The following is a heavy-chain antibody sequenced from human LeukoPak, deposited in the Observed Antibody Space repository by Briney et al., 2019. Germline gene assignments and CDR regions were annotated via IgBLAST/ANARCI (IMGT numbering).Heavy chain of an antibody. V-gene: IGHV1-46*01. CDR1: GYTFTSYQ. Sequence: ASVKVSCKASGYTFTSYQIHWVRQAPGQGLEWMGVINPSGGTTSYAQKFQGRVTITRNTSISTAYMELSSLRSEDTAVYYCARVAGTGDYWGQGTLVTVSS. J-gene: IGHJ4*02. CDR2: INPSGGTT. D-gene: IGHD1/OR15-1a*01. CDR3: ARVAGTGDY.